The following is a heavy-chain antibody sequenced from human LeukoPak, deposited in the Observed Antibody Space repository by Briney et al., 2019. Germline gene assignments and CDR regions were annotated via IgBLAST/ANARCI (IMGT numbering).Heavy chain of an antibody. CDR2: ISGSGGST. V-gene: IGHV3-23*01. CDR1: GFTFSSYA. CDR3: AKDSDTAMVTDYYYYGMDV. Sequence: GGSLRLSCAASGFTFSSYAMSWVRQAPGKGLEWVSAISGSGGSTYYADSVKGRFTISRDNSKNTLYLQMNSLRAEDTAVYYCAKDSDTAMVTDYYYYGMDVWGQGTTVSVSS. J-gene: IGHJ6*02. D-gene: IGHD5-18*01.